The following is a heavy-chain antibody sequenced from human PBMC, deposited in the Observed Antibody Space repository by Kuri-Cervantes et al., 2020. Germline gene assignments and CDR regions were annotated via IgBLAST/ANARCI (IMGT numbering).Heavy chain of an antibody. CDR3: TRGNIWGSSVD. V-gene: IGHV3-13*01. D-gene: IGHD3-16*01. J-gene: IGHJ4*02. CDR1: GFTFSSYD. Sequence: GGSLRLSCAASGFTFSSYDMHWVRQATGKGLEWVSAIGTAGDTYYPGSVKGRFTISRENAKNSLYLQMNSLRAGDTAVYYCTRGNIWGSSVDWGQGTLVTVSS. CDR2: IGTAGDT.